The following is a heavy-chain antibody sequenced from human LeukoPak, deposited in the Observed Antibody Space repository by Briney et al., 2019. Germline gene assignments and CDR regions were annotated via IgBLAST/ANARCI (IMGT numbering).Heavy chain of an antibody. D-gene: IGHD3-9*01. CDR3: AKGYDILTGYLDY. V-gene: IGHV3-43*01. Sequence: PGGSLRLSCAVSGFTLDDYTMYWVRQAPGKGLEWVSLITWDGRRIHYADSVKGRFTIFKDHSKNSLHLEMTSLSSEDSGLYYCAKGYDILTGYLDYWGQGTLVTDSS. J-gene: IGHJ4*02. CDR2: ITWDGRRI. CDR1: GFTLDDYT.